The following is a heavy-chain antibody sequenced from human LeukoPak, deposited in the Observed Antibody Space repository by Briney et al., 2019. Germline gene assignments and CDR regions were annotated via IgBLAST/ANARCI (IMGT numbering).Heavy chain of an antibody. J-gene: IGHJ3*02. Sequence: PGGSLRLSCAASGFTFSSYSMNWVRQAPGKGLEWVSSISSSSSYIYYADSVKGRFTISRDNAKNSLYLQMNSLRAEDMAVYYCARDRGAAAGIRAFDIWGQGTMVTVSS. D-gene: IGHD6-13*01. V-gene: IGHV3-21*01. CDR1: GFTFSSYS. CDR3: ARDRGAAAGIRAFDI. CDR2: ISSSSSYI.